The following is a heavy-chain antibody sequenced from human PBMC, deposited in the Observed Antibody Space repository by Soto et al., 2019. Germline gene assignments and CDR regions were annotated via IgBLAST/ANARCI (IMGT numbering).Heavy chain of an antibody. J-gene: IGHJ1*01. V-gene: IGHV1-46*01. Sequence: ASVKVSCKASGYIFTAYSIHWLRQAPGQGLEWLGIINSGSGLTLYSQKFQGRVTMTRDTSTSTVYMDLCSLRFNDTALYYCASEKNTGNDCTYHEVGEYFKHWCQGTQETVCS. CDR2: INSGSGLT. D-gene: IGHD3-16*01. CDR1: GYIFTAYS. CDR3: ASEKNTGNDCTYHEVGEYFKH.